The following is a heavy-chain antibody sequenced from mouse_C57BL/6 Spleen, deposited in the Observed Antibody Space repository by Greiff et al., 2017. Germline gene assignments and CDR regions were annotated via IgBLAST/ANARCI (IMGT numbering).Heavy chain of an antibody. CDR1: GYSFTGYY. J-gene: IGHJ4*01. D-gene: IGHD2-12*01. V-gene: IGHV1-42*01. CDR3: ARRPPYVDAMDD. Sequence: VQLQQSGPELVKPGASVKISCKASGYSFTGYYMNWVKQSPEKSLEWIGEINPSTGGTTYNQKFKAKATLTVDKSSSTAYMQLKSLTSEDSAVYYCARRPPYVDAMDDWGQGTSVTVSS. CDR2: INPSTGGT.